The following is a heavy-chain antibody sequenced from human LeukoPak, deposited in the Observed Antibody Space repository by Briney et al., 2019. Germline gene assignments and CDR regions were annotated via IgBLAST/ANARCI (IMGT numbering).Heavy chain of an antibody. CDR1: GDSISSSTYY. V-gene: IGHV4-39*07. CDR2: IYYSGST. Sequence: SETLSLTCTVSGDSISSSTYYWGWIRQPPGKGLEWIATIYYSGSTAYNPSLKSRATISLDTSQNQFSLKMTSVTAADTAVYYCASVPPAGSHSGGSYYSGPYTFDIWGQGTMVTVSS. D-gene: IGHD2-15*01. J-gene: IGHJ3*02. CDR3: ASVPPAGSHSGGSYYSGPYTFDI.